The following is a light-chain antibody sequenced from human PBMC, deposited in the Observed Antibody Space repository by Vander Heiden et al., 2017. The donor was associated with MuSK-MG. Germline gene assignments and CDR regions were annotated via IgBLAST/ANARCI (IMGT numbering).Light chain of an antibody. CDR1: QRVSSN. CDR2: GAS. J-gene: IGKJ3*01. V-gene: IGKV3-15*01. CDR3: QQGNHWPVT. Sequence: MTQSPATLSASPGASASRSCRPSQRVSSNIAWYQQKPGQAPRLLIYGASTRATGIPARFSGSGSGTEFTLTISRLQSEDFAVYYCQQGNHWPVTFGPGTKVEIK.